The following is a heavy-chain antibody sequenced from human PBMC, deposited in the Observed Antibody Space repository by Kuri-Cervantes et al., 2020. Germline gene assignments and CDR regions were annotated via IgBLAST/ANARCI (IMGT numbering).Heavy chain of an antibody. Sequence: GESLKISCAASGFTFTNYAMSWVRQAPGKGLEWVSAISGSGGSTYYADSVKGRFTISRDNAKNSLFLQMNSLRAEDTAVYYCARDLTLFMITFGGVIVDEPREDAFDIWGQGTMVTVSS. CDR2: ISGSGGST. V-gene: IGHV3-23*01. CDR1: GFTFTNYA. CDR3: ARDLTLFMITFGGVIVDEPREDAFDI. J-gene: IGHJ3*02. D-gene: IGHD3-16*02.